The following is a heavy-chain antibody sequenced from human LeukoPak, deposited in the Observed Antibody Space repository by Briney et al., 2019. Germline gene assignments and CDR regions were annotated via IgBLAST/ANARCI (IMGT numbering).Heavy chain of an antibody. CDR3: ARDFYCVTGECFDH. J-gene: IGHJ4*02. D-gene: IGHD2-8*01. Sequence: GGSLRLSCAASGFTFSSYGMHWVRQAPGKGLEWVAVISYDGSNKYYADSVKGRFTISRDNSKNTLYLQMNSLSAEDTAVYYCARDFYCVTGECFDHWGQGTLVPVS. CDR1: GFTFSSYG. CDR2: ISYDGSNK. V-gene: IGHV3-30*03.